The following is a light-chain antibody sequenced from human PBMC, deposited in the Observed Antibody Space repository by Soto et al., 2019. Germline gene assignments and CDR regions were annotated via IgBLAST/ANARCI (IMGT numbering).Light chain of an antibody. J-gene: IGKJ4*01. Sequence: EIVITQSPAPVSVSPGERTTLSCRASQSVSSNLAWYQQKPGQAPRLLIYGASARATGIPARFSGSGSGTEFTLTISSLQSEDFAVYYCQQDTYRPLTFGGGTKVDI. CDR1: QSVSSN. CDR3: QQDTYRPLT. CDR2: GAS. V-gene: IGKV3-15*01.